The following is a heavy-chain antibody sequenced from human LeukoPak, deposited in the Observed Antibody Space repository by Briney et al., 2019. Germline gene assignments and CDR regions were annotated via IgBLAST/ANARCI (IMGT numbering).Heavy chain of an antibody. CDR1: GGSISSYY. V-gene: IGHV4-4*07. D-gene: IGHD3-10*01. CDR2: IYTSGST. J-gene: IGHJ5*02. CDR3: ARATYGSGIWWFDP. Sequence: ETLSLTCTVXGGSISSYYWSWIRQPAGKGLEWIGRIYTSGSTNYNPSLKSRVTISVDTSKNQFSLKLSSVTAADTAVYYCARATYGSGIWWFDPWGQGTLVTVSS.